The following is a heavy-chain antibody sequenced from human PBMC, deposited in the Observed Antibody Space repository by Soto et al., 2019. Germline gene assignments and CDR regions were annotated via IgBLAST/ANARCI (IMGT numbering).Heavy chain of an antibody. CDR1: GGSFGSSAYY. CDR2: INYSGST. Sequence: PSETLSLTCGVSGGSFGSSAYYWGWIRQAPGKGLEWIGSINYSGSTYYNSSLKSRVTISVDTSRNQFSLKLSSVTAADTALYYCSRRAPEGFDPWGQGTLVTSPQ. J-gene: IGHJ5*02. V-gene: IGHV4-39*01. CDR3: SRRAPEGFDP.